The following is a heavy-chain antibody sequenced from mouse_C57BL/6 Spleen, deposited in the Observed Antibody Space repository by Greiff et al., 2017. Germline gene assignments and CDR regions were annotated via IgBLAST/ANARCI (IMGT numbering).Heavy chain of an antibody. CDR2: IYPGSGNT. D-gene: IGHD1-1*01. J-gene: IGHJ4*01. CDR1: GYTFTDYY. CDR3: ARGGRDYYGSSYYAMDY. Sequence: VKVVESGAELVRPGASVKLSCKASGYTFTDYYINWVKQRPGQGLEWIARIYPGSGNTYYNEKFKGKATLTAEKSSSTAYMQLSSLTSEDSAVYFCARGGRDYYGSSYYAMDYWGQGTSVTVSS. V-gene: IGHV1-76*01.